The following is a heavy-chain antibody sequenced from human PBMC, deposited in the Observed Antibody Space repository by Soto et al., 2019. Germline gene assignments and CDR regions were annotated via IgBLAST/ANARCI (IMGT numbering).Heavy chain of an antibody. CDR1: GGTFSSYT. V-gene: IGHV1-69*01. Sequence: QVQLVQSGAEVKKPGSSVTVSCKASGGTFSSYTISCVRQAPGQGLEWMAGISPIFGTPIYAQKFQDRVTITADESTMTAYMEMNRLTAEDTAVYYSARVVVVSRLSLDYWGQGTLVTISS. J-gene: IGHJ4*02. CDR2: ISPIFGTP. D-gene: IGHD2-21*01. CDR3: ARVVVVSRLSLDY.